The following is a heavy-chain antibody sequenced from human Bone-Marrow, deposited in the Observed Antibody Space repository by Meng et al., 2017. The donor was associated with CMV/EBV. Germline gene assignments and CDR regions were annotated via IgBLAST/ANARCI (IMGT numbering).Heavy chain of an antibody. CDR3: ARDFDPLGMDV. CDR2: ISSSSSYI. J-gene: IGHJ6*04. V-gene: IGHV3-21*01. Sequence: GGSLRLSCAASGFTFSSYSMNWVRQAPGKGLEWVSSISSSSSYIYYADSVKGRFTISRDNAKNSLYLQMNSLRAEDTAVYYCARDFDPLGMDVWGEGTTVTFSS. CDR1: GFTFSSYS.